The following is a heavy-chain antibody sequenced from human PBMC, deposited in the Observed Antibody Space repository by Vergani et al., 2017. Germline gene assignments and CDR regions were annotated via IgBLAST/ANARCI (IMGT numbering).Heavy chain of an antibody. CDR3: ARESGGSGWSSRFDY. J-gene: IGHJ4*02. V-gene: IGHV3-23*01. Sequence: EVQLLESGGGLVQPGGSLRLSCAASGFTFSSYAMSWVRQAPGKGLEWVSAISGNGGSTYYADSVKGRFTISRDNSKNTLYLQMNSLRAEDTAVYYCARESGGSGWSSRFDYWGQGTLVTVSS. CDR2: ISGNGGST. CDR1: GFTFSSYA. D-gene: IGHD6-19*01.